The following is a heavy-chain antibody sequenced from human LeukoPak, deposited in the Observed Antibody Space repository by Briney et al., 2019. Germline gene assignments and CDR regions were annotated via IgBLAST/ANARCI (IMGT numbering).Heavy chain of an antibody. CDR2: IYYSGST. Sequence: PSETLSLTCTVSGGSISSYYWSWIRQPPGKGLEWIGSIYYSGSTYYNPSLKSRVTISVDTSKNQFSLKLSSVTAADTAVYYCARHFDDYGDYQTAYYYYGMDVWGQGTTVTVSS. CDR1: GGSISSYY. D-gene: IGHD4-17*01. V-gene: IGHV4-59*05. CDR3: ARHFDDYGDYQTAYYYYGMDV. J-gene: IGHJ6*02.